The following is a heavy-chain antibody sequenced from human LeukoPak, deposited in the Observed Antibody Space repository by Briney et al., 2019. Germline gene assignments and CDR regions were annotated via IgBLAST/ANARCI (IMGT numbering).Heavy chain of an antibody. CDR2: IIPIFGTA. V-gene: IGHV1-69*01. J-gene: IGHJ5*02. D-gene: IGHD3-22*01. CDR1: GGTFSSYA. Sequence: ASVKVSCKASGGTFSSYAISWVRQAPGQGLEWMGGIIPIFGTANYAQKFQGRVTITADESTSTAYMELSSLRSEDTALYYCARVQSRDYDIRGYVTWFAPGGQGTLGTVSS. CDR3: ARVQSRDYDIRGYVTWFAP.